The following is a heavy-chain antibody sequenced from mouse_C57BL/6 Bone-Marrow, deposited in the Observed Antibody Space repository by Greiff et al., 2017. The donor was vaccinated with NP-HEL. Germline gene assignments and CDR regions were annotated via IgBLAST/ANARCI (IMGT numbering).Heavy chain of an antibody. CDR1: GYTFTSYW. V-gene: IGHV1-50*01. D-gene: IGHD4-1*01. J-gene: IGHJ3*01. CDR3: ARRLGRWVFAY. CDR2: IDPSDSYT. Sequence: QVHVKQPGAELVKPGASVKLSCKASGYTFTSYWMQWVKQRPGQGLEWIGEIDPSDSYTNYNQKFKGKATLTVDTSSSTAYMQLSSLTSEDSAVYYCARRLGRWVFAYWGQGTLVTVSA.